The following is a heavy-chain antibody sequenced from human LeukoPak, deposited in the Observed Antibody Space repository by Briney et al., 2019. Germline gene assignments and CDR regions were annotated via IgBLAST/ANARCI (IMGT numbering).Heavy chain of an antibody. CDR2: ISWDGGST. D-gene: IGHD4-23*01. J-gene: IGHJ4*02. V-gene: IGHV3-43D*03. CDR3: AKDPVGYGGNYFDY. CDR1: GFTFDEYA. Sequence: TGGSLRLSCAASGFTFDEYAMHWVRQAPEKGLEWVSLISWDGGSTYYADSVKGRFTISRDNSKNSLHLQMNSLRAEDTALYYCAKDPVGYGGNYFDYWGQGTLVTVSS.